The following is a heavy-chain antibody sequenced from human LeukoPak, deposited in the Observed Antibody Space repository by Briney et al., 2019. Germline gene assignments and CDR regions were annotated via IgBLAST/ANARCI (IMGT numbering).Heavy chain of an antibody. D-gene: IGHD2-2*01. J-gene: IGHJ4*02. CDR1: GFTFSSYS. Sequence: RGSVRLSCAASGFTFSSYSMNWVRQAPGKGLEWVSSISSSSNSIYYADSVKGRFTISRDNAKNSLYLQMNSLRAEDTAVYYCARAICSSTSCYGNDYWGQGTLVTVSS. V-gene: IGHV3-21*01. CDR3: ARAICSSTSCYGNDY. CDR2: ISSSSNSI.